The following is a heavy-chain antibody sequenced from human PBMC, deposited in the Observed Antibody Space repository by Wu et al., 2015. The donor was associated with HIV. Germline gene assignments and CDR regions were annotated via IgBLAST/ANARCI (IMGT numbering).Heavy chain of an antibody. J-gene: IGHJ4*02. V-gene: IGHV1-2*02. CDR2: INPNSGGT. CDR3: TRGPDFDY. CDR1: GYTFTGYY. Sequence: QVQLVQSGAEVKKPGASVKVSCKASGYTFTGYYMHWVRQAPGQGLEWMGWINPNSGGTNYAQKFQGRVTMTRDTSTSTVYMKLSRLTSEDTAVYFCTRGPDFDYWAREPWSSSPQ.